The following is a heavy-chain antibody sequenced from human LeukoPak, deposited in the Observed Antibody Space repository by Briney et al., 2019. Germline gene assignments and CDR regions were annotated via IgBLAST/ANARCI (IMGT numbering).Heavy chain of an antibody. Sequence: SETLSLTCSVSGGSISSGTYYWGWIRQSPGKGLEWIGSIYSSGSTYYNPSLKSRVTISVDTSKNQFSLKLSSVTAADTAVYYCASTDYYGSGSYYTPLGYWGQGTLVTVSS. D-gene: IGHD3-10*01. CDR2: IYSSGST. CDR3: ASTDYYGSGSYYTPLGY. J-gene: IGHJ4*02. V-gene: IGHV4-39*07. CDR1: GGSISSGTYY.